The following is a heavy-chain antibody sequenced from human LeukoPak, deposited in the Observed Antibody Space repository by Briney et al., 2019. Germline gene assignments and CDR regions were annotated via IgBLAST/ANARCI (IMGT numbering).Heavy chain of an antibody. D-gene: IGHD4-11*01. Sequence: PSETLSLTCSVSGGSIIRGNYYWGWIRQPPGKGLEWIGTVYYSGSTNYNPSLKSRVTISVDTSKNQFSLKLSSVTAADTAVYYCARAMTTLNDAFDIWGQGTMVTVSS. CDR2: VYYSGST. CDR3: ARAMTTLNDAFDI. CDR1: GGSIIRGNYY. V-gene: IGHV4-39*01. J-gene: IGHJ3*02.